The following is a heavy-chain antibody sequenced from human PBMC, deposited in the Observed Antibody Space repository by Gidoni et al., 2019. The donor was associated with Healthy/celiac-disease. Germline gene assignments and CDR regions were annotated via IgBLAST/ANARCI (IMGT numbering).Heavy chain of an antibody. V-gene: IGHV4-59*01. CDR3: ARAGFPGPDYYYGMDV. CDR1: GGSIRSYF. Sequence: QVQLQESGPGLVKPSQPLSLTCTASGGSIRSYFWSWIRQPPGKGLEWIGYIYYSGSTNYNPSLKSRVTISVDTSKNQFSLKLSSVTAADTAVYYCARAGFPGPDYYYGMDVWGQGTTVTVSS. CDR2: IYYSGST. D-gene: IGHD3-10*01. J-gene: IGHJ6*02.